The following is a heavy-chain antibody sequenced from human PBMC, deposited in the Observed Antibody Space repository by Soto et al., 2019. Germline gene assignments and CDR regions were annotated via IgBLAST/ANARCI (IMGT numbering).Heavy chain of an antibody. CDR3: AKSIAAAGPA. Sequence: QVQLVESGGGVVQPGRSLRLSCAASGFTFSSYGMHWVRQAPGKGLEWVAVISYDGSNKYYADSVKGRFTISRDNSKNTLYLPMNSLRAEDTAVYYCAKSIAAAGPAWGQGTLVTVSS. D-gene: IGHD6-13*01. V-gene: IGHV3-30*18. J-gene: IGHJ4*02. CDR2: ISYDGSNK. CDR1: GFTFSSYG.